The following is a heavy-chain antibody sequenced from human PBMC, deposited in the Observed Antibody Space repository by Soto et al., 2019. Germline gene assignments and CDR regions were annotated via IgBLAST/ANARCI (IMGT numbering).Heavy chain of an antibody. V-gene: IGHV4-34*01. CDR1: GDSISNGYY. CDR2: INHSGST. Sequence: SETLSLTCTVSGDSISNGYYTWSWIRQPPGKDLEWIGEINHSGSTNYNPSLKSRVTISVDTSKNQFSLKLTSVTAADTAVYYCARDKITGLFDYWGQGTLVTVSS. CDR3: ARDKITGLFDY. J-gene: IGHJ4*02. D-gene: IGHD2-8*02.